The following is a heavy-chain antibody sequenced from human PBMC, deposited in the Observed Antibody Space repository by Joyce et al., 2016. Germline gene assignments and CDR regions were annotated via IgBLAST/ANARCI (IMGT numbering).Heavy chain of an antibody. CDR3: ARGGIGYSSSWYAENFHH. CDR1: GYTFTSYG. D-gene: IGHD6-13*01. CDR2: SSPKNGNT. Sequence: QVQLVQSGPEVKKPGASVKVSCNTSGYTFTSYGISWVRQAPGQGLEWMGWSSPKNGNTIYAQNPQGRVTMTTDTSTNTAYMDLGSLRSDDTAVYYCARGGIGYSSSWYAENFHHWGQGTLVIVSS. V-gene: IGHV1-18*01. J-gene: IGHJ1*01.